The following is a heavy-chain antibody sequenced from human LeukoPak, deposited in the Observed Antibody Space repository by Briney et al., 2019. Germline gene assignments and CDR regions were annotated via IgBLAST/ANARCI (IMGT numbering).Heavy chain of an antibody. CDR3: AKDLCSGCSCYTYFDY. V-gene: IGHV3-23*01. D-gene: IGHD2-15*01. J-gene: IGHJ4*02. CDR2: ISGGGGGT. CDR1: GFTFSSYA. Sequence: GGSLRLSCAASGFTFSSYAMTWVRQAPGKGLEWVSAISGGGGGTYYADSVKGRFTISRDNSKNTLYLQMNSLRAEDTAVYYCAKDLCSGCSCYTYFDYWGQGTLVTVSS.